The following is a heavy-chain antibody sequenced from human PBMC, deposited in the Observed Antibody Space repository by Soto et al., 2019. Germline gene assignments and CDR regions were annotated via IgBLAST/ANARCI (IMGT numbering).Heavy chain of an antibody. CDR3: AKDLYGSGSSYYYGMDV. J-gene: IGHJ6*02. CDR1: GFIFRSYG. D-gene: IGHD3-10*01. CDR2: ISYDGSNK. Sequence: QVQLVESGGGVVQPGRSLRLSCAASGFIFRSYGIHWVRQAPGKGPEWVAVISYDGSNKYYADSVKGRFAISRDNSKNTLFLQMNSLRAEDTAVYYCAKDLYGSGSSYYYGMDVWGQGTTVTVSS. V-gene: IGHV3-30*18.